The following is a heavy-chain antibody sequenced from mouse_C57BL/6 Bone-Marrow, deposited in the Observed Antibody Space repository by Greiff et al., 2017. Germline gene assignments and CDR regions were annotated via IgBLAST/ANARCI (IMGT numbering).Heavy chain of an antibody. D-gene: IGHD1-1*01. CDR2: ISSGGSYT. V-gene: IGHV5-6*01. Sequence: EVQLVESGGDLVKPGGSLKLSCAASGFTFSSYGMSWVRQTPDKRLEWVATISSGGSYTYYPDSVKGRFTISRDNAKNTLYLQMSSLKSEDTAMXYCARQRLCYYGSSPWFAYWGQWTLVTVSA. CDR1: GFTFSSYG. J-gene: IGHJ3*01. CDR3: ARQRLCYYGSSPWFAY.